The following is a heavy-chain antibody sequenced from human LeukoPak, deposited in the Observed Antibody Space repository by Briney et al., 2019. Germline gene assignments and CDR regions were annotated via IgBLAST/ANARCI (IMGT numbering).Heavy chain of an antibody. Sequence: SETLSLTCAVYGGSFSGYYWSWIRQPPGKGLEWIGEINHSGSTNYNPSLKGRVTISVDTSKNQFSLKLSSVTAADTAVYYCARVKGYYGSGSYSLDYWGQGTLVTVSS. CDR3: ARVKGYYGSGSYSLDY. CDR2: INHSGST. J-gene: IGHJ4*02. V-gene: IGHV4-34*01. D-gene: IGHD3-10*01. CDR1: GGSFSGYY.